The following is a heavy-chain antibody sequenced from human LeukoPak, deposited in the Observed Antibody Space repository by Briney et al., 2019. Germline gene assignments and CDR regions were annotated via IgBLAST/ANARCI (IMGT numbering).Heavy chain of an antibody. V-gene: IGHV4-34*01. J-gene: IGHJ4*02. Sequence: SETLSLTCAVYGGSFSGYYWSWIRQPPGKGLEWIGEINHSATTNYNPSLKSRVTISVDTSKNQFSLKLRSVTAADTAVYYCARHECQYRDAPLFDYWGQGTLVTVSS. CDR3: ARHECQYRDAPLFDY. CDR1: GGSFSGYY. CDR2: INHSATT. D-gene: IGHD5-24*01.